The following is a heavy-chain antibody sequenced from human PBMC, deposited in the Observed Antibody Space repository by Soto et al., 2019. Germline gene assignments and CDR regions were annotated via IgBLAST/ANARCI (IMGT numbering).Heavy chain of an antibody. J-gene: IGHJ4*02. Sequence: EVQLLESGGGLVQPGGSLRLSCAASGFTFSSYAMSWVRQAPGKGLEWVSAISGSGGSTYYANSVKGRFPISRDNSKNTLYLQMNSLTAEDTAVYYCATNRDGYNHRFYYFDYWGQGTLVTVSS. CDR3: ATNRDGYNHRFYYFDY. V-gene: IGHV3-23*01. CDR2: ISGSGGST. D-gene: IGHD3-3*01. CDR1: GFTFSSYA.